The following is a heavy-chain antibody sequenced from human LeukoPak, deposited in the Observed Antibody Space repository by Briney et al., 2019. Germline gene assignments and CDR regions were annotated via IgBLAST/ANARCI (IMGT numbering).Heavy chain of an antibody. Sequence: GGSLRLSCAASGFTFSSYSMNWVRQAPGKGLEWVSSISSSSSYKYYADSVKGRFTISRDNAKNSLYLQMNSLRAEDTAVYYCARQKHIVEDWFDPWGQGTLVTVSS. CDR2: ISSSSSYK. J-gene: IGHJ5*02. V-gene: IGHV3-21*01. CDR3: ARQKHIVEDWFDP. D-gene: IGHD3-22*01. CDR1: GFTFSSYS.